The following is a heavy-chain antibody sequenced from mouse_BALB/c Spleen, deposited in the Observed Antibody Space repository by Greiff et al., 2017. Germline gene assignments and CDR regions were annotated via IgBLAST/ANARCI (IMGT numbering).Heavy chain of an antibody. CDR1: GFSLTSYD. V-gene: IGHV2-9-2*01. Sequence: VQLVESGPGLVAPSQSLSITCTVSGFSLTSYDISWIRQPPGKGLEWLGVIWTGGGTNYNSAFMSRLSISKDNSKSQVFLKMNSLQTDDTAIYYCVRDRGYGNRFAYWGQGTLVTVSA. D-gene: IGHD2-10*02. J-gene: IGHJ3*01. CDR3: VRDRGYGNRFAY. CDR2: IWTGGGT.